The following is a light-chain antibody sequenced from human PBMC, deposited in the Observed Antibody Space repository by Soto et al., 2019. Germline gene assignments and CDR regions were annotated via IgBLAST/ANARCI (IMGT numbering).Light chain of an antibody. V-gene: IGKV1-5*01. J-gene: IGKJ1*01. CDR3: QQYNSYSQT. CDR1: QSISSW. Sequence: DIQMTQSRSALSASVGDRVTITCRASQSISSWLAWYQQIPVKGPKVLIYDALSLESGVPSKFRGRGFGKEITLTLSSLQPDDFATYYCQQYNSYSQTFGQGTKVDIK. CDR2: DAL.